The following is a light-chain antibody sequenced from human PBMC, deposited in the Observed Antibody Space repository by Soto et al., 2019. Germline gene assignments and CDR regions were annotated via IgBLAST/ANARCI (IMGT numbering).Light chain of an antibody. J-gene: IGKJ1*01. CDR3: QQSYSTVT. CDR2: AAS. V-gene: IGKV1-39*01. Sequence: DIQMTQSPSSLSASVGDRVTITCRASQSISSYLNWYQQKPGKAPKLLIYAASSLQSGVPSRFSGSGSRTDFTLTISSLQPEDFATYYCQQSYSTVTFGQGTKVDIK. CDR1: QSISSY.